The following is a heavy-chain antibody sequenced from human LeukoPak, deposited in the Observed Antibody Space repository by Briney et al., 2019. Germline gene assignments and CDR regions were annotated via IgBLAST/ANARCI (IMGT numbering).Heavy chain of an antibody. Sequence: SVKVSCKASGFTFSRTAIQWVRQARGQGPEWIGWIVVGGGNTNYVQRLQDRVTITRDMSTNTAYMELSSLTSEDTAVYYCAAEICGGNTDCCTFDFWGPGTPVTVSS. CDR1: GFTFSRTA. CDR2: IVVGGGNT. J-gene: IGHJ3*01. V-gene: IGHV1-58*02. D-gene: IGHD4-23*01. CDR3: AAEICGGNTDCCTFDF.